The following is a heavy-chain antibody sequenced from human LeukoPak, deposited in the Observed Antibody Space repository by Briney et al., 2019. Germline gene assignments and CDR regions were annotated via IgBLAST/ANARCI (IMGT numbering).Heavy chain of an antibody. V-gene: IGHV1-46*01. CDR3: ARTGGYSYGDSGHFDY. D-gene: IGHD5-18*01. CDR1: GYTLISYY. CDR2: INPSGGST. J-gene: IGHJ4*02. Sequence: ASVKVSCKASGYTLISYYMHWVRQALGQGLEWMGIINPSGGSTSYAQKFQGRVTMTRDTSTSTVYMELSSLRSEDTAVYYCARTGGYSYGDSGHFDYWGQGTLVTVSS.